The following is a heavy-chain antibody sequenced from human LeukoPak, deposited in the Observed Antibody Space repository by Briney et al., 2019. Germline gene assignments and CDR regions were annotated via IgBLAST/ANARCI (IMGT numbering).Heavy chain of an antibody. CDR3: AREADCSSTSCPNYYYMDV. CDR1: SYSFNSYA. V-gene: IGHV1-69*13. Sequence: ASVKVSCKASSYSFNSYAISWVRQAPGQGLEWMGGIIPIFGTANYAQKFQGRVTITADESTSTAYMELSSLRSEDTAVYYCAREADCSSTSCPNYYYMDVWGKGTTVTISS. CDR2: IIPIFGTA. J-gene: IGHJ6*03. D-gene: IGHD2-2*01.